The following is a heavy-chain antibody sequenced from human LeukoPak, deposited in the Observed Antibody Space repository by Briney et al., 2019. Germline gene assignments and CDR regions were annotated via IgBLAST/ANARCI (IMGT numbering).Heavy chain of an antibody. V-gene: IGHV3-49*04. CDR2: MRSKAYGGTT. D-gene: IGHD6-6*01. J-gene: IGHJ5*02. CDR1: GFTFGDYA. Sequence: GGSLRLSCTASGFTFGDYAMSWVRQAPGQGLEWVGFMRSKAYGGTTGYAASVKGRFTISRDDSKSIAYLQMNSLKTEDTAVYYCSRGGSWKGWFDPWGQGTLVTVSS. CDR3: SRGGSWKGWFDP.